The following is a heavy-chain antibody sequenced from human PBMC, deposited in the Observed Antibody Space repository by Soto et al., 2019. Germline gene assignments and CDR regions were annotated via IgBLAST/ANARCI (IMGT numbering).Heavy chain of an antibody. D-gene: IGHD3-16*01. CDR3: ARGLRGALAPNSPVYYYGLDV. CDR1: GYTFISYY. V-gene: IGHV1-46*01. J-gene: IGHJ6*02. CDR2: INPSGGST. Sequence: QVQLVQSGAEVKKPGASVKVSCKASGYTFISYYMHWVRQAPGQGLEWMGIINPSGGSTSYAQKFGGRVTMTTDTSTSTVYMELSSLRSEDTAVYFCARGLRGALAPNSPVYYYGLDVWGQGTTVTVSS.